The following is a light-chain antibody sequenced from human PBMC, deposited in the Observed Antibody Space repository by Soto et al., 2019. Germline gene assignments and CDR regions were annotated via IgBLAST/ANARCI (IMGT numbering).Light chain of an antibody. V-gene: IGLV2-8*01. CDR3: WYDGGSANV. J-gene: IGLJ1*01. Sequence: QSALTQPASVSGSPGQSITISCTGTSSDVGGYKYFSWYQQHPGKAPKLMIYEVNKRPSGVPDRFSGSRSGNTASLTVSGFQAEDDADYYGWYDGGSANVFGAGTKLTVL. CDR1: SSDVGGYKY. CDR2: EVN.